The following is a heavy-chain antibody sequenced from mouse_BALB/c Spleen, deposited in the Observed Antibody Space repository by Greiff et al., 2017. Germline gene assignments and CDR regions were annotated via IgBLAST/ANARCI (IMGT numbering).Heavy chain of an antibody. CDR2: IYWDDDK. D-gene: IGHD1-1*01. CDR1: GFSLSTSGMG. J-gene: IGHJ1*01. V-gene: IGHV8-12*01. Sequence: QVQLKQSGPGILQPSQTLSLTCSFSGFSLSTSGMGVSWIRQPSGKGLEWLAHIYWDDDKRYNPSLKSRLTISKDTSSNQVFLKITSVDTADTATYYCARSGTTVVAPSYWYFDVWGAGTTVTVSS. CDR3: ARSGTTVVAPSYWYFDV.